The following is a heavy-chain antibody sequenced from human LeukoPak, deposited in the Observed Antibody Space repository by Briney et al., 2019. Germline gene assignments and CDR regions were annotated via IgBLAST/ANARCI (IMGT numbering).Heavy chain of an antibody. J-gene: IGHJ6*03. CDR1: GGSISTSTYY. D-gene: IGHD2/OR15-2a*01. V-gene: IGHV4-39*07. Sequence: SETLSLTCTVSGGSISTSTYYWGWVRQPPGKGLEWIASIHYGGSASYNSSLKSRLSASVDTSKNQFSPRLASLTAADTAVYYCARVKRVGGVKLTVLLKAKGGYMDVWGRGTTVTVSS. CDR2: IHYGGSA. CDR3: ARVKRVGGVKLTVLLKAKGGYMDV.